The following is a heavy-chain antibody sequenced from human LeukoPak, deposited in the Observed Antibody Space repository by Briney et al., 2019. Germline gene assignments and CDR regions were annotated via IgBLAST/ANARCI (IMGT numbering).Heavy chain of an antibody. CDR3: AKDRNYYDSSGYYQN. J-gene: IGHJ4*02. CDR1: RFTFSSYA. Sequence: GGSLRLSCAASRFTFSSYAMSWVRQAPGKGLEWVSAISGSGGSTFYADSVKGRFTISRDNSKNTLYLQMNSLRAEDTAVYYCAKDRNYYDSSGYYQNWGQGTLVTVSS. CDR2: ISGSGGST. D-gene: IGHD3-22*01. V-gene: IGHV3-23*01.